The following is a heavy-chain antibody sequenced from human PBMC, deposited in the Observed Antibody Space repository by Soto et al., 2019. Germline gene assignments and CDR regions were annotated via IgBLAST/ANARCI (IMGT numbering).Heavy chain of an antibody. D-gene: IGHD2-21*02. CDR3: EGVSHIMVVSAVRGAFDI. V-gene: IGHV4-59*01. CDR2: IYDSGTT. Sequence: QVQLQESGPGLEKASETLSLTCTVSGGSMSGYYWSCIRQPPGKVLVLIGFIYDSGTTDYNHSLKSQCTISIDSSNNQFSLQLTSVTAAYTAVDYCEGVSHIMVVSAVRGAFDIWGHGTML. J-gene: IGHJ3*02. CDR1: GGSMSGYY.